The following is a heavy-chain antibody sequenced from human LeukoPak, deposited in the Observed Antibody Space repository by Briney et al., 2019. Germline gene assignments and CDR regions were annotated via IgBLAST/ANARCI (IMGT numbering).Heavy chain of an antibody. CDR2: ISYDGSNK. D-gene: IGHD3-10*01. CDR3: AKDRITMVRGVITTHYYYYGMDV. Sequence: GRSLRLSCAASGFTFSSYAMHWVRQAPGKGLEWVAVISYDGSNKYYADSVKGRFTISRDNSKNTLYLQMNSLRAEDTAVYYCAKDRITMVRGVITTHYYYYGMDVWGKGTTVTVSS. J-gene: IGHJ6*04. V-gene: IGHV3-30*18. CDR1: GFTFSSYA.